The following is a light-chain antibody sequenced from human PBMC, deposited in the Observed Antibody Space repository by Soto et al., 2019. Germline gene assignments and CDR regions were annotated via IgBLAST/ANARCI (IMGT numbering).Light chain of an antibody. Sequence: EIVMTQSPGTLFLSPGERATLSCRASQSVSSSSLAWYQQKPGQAPRLLIYGASSRATGIPARFSGSGSGTDFTLTISRLESEDFAVYYCQHFGSSPAYTFGQGTKLQIK. V-gene: IGKV3-20*01. CDR3: QHFGSSPAYT. J-gene: IGKJ2*01. CDR1: QSVSSSS. CDR2: GAS.